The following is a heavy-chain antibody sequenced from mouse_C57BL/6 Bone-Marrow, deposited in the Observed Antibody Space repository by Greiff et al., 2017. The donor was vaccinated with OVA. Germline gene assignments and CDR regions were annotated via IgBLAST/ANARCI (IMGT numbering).Heavy chain of an antibody. CDR1: GYTFTDYY. CDR3: ANYYGSSFFDY. V-gene: IGHV1-19*01. CDR2: INPYNGST. J-gene: IGHJ2*01. Sequence: VQLKESGPVLVKPGASVKMSCKASGYTFTDYYMNWVKQSPGKSLEWIGVINPYNGSTNYNQKFKGKATLTVDKSPSTAYMELNSLTSEDSAVYYCANYYGSSFFDYWGQGTTLTVSS. D-gene: IGHD1-1*01.